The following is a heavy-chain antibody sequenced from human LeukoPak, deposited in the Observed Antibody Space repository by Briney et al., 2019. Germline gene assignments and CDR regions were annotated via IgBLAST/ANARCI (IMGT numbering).Heavy chain of an antibody. CDR1: GFTFSSYA. J-gene: IGHJ4*02. CDR2: ISGSGGST. V-gene: IGHV3-23*01. Sequence: PGGSLRLSCAASGFTFSSYAMSWVRQAPGKGLEWVSAISGSGGSTYYADSVKGRFTISRDNSKNTLYLQMNSLRAEDTAVYYCAKVPSTVVTQPNLSYLDYWGQGTLVTVSS. D-gene: IGHD4-23*01. CDR3: AKVPSTVVTQPNLSYLDY.